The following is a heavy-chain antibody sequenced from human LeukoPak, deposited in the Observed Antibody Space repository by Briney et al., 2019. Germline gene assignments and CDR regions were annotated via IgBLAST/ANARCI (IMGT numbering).Heavy chain of an antibody. J-gene: IGHJ4*02. Sequence: GGSLGLSCAASGFTFSSYAMHWVRQAPGKGLEWVAVISYDGSNKYYADSVKGRSTISRDNSKNTLYLQMNSLRAEDTAVYYCARDQVDTASFYYFDYWGQGTLVTVSS. D-gene: IGHD5-18*01. V-gene: IGHV3-30-3*01. CDR1: GFTFSSYA. CDR3: ARDQVDTASFYYFDY. CDR2: ISYDGSNK.